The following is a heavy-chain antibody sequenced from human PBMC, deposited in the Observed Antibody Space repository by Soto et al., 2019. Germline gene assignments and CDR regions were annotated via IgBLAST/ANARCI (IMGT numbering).Heavy chain of an antibody. J-gene: IGHJ4*02. D-gene: IGHD3-16*02. Sequence: SETLSLTCHVSGSSMSDYYWSWIRQSPGKGLEWFGYIYHTGTTNYNPSLKSRVTMSIDTSSNQFSLSVSSVTAADTAVYFCTIAPDIPPIVRVVAPYFSDSWGQGTLVTVFS. CDR1: GSSMSDYY. V-gene: IGHV4-59*01. CDR3: TIAPDIPPIVRVVAPYFSDS. CDR2: IYHTGTT.